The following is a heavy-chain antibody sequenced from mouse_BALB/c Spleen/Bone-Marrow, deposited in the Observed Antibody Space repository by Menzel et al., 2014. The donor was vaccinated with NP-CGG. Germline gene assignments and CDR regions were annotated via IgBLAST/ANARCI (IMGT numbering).Heavy chain of an antibody. J-gene: IGHJ2*01. CDR1: GFTFTDYY. CDR2: IRNKANGYTT. CDR3: ARDMGLLRFDY. D-gene: IGHD1-1*01. Sequence: EVNVVESGGGLVQPGGSLILSCAPSGFTFTDYYMSWVRQPPGKALEWLGFIRNKANGYTTEYSASVKGRFTISRDNSQSILYHQMNTLRAEDSATYYCARDMGLLRFDYWGQGTTLTVSS. V-gene: IGHV7-3*02.